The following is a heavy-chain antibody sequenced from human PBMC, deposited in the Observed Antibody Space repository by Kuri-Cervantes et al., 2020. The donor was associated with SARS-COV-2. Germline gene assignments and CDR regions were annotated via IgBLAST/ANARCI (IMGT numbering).Heavy chain of an antibody. CDR2: INPSGGST. CDR1: GYTFTSYG. Sequence: ASVKVACKASGYTFTSYGISWVRQAPGQGLEWMGIINPSGGSTSYAQKFQGRVTMTRNTSISTAYMELSSLRSEDTAVYYCVLRYAFDIWGQGTMVTVSS. J-gene: IGHJ3*02. V-gene: IGHV1-46*01. D-gene: IGHD3-3*01. CDR3: VLRYAFDI.